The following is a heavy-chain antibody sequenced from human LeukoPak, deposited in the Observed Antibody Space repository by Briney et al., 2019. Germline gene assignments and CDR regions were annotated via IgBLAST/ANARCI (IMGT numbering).Heavy chain of an antibody. Sequence: GGSLRLSCAASGVTFSSYGMHWVRQAPGKGLEWVAVIWYDGSNKYYADSVEGRFTISRDNSKNTLYLQMNSLRAEDTAVYYCARDEDGYNWGSISDYWGQGTLVTVSS. CDR1: GVTFSSYG. D-gene: IGHD5-24*01. CDR2: IWYDGSNK. V-gene: IGHV3-33*01. J-gene: IGHJ4*02. CDR3: ARDEDGYNWGSISDY.